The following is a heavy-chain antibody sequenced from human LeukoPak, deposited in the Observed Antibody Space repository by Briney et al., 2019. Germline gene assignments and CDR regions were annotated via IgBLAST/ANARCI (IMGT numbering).Heavy chain of an antibody. D-gene: IGHD1-26*01. CDR1: GGSISSYY. Sequence: PSETLSLTCTVSGGSISSYYWSWIRQPPGKGLEWIGYIYYSGSTNYNPSLKSRVTISVDTSKNQFSLKLSSVTAADTAVYYCARGGLGSYPQNNWGQGTLVTVSS. CDR2: IYYSGST. V-gene: IGHV4-59*01. J-gene: IGHJ4*02. CDR3: ARGGLGSYPQNN.